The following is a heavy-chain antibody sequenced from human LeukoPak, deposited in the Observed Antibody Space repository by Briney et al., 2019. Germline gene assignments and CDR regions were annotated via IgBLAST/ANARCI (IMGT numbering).Heavy chain of an antibody. Sequence: GGSLRLLCAASGFPFSSYGKHWVRQAPGKGLEWVPVIWYDGSNKYYAESVKGRFTISRDNSKNTLYQQMNRLSAEDTAGYYCSRVGYTLDAFDIWGQGTMVTVSS. CDR1: GFPFSSYG. V-gene: IGHV3-33*01. D-gene: IGHD1-1*01. J-gene: IGHJ3*02. CDR2: IWYDGSNK. CDR3: SRVGYTLDAFDI.